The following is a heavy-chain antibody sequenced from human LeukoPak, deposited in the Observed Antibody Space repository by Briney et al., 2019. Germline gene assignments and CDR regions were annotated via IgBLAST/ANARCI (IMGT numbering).Heavy chain of an antibody. CDR2: IYYSGST. V-gene: IGHV4-59*01. CDR1: GGSISSYY. D-gene: IGHD3-10*01. J-gene: IGHJ5*02. Sequence: PSETLSLTCTVSGGSISSYYWSWIRQPPGKGLEWIGYIYYSGSTNYNPSLKSRVTISVDTSKNQFSLKLSSVTAADTAVYYCAREYGSGAGGFDPWGQGTLVTVSS. CDR3: AREYGSGAGGFDP.